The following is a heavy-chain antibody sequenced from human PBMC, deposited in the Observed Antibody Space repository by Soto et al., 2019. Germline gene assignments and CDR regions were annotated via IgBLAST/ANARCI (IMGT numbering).Heavy chain of an antibody. J-gene: IGHJ4*02. CDR1: GFTFSSYW. V-gene: IGHV3-7*01. CDR2: IKQDGSEK. CDR3: TSDSTRIDY. Sequence: GGSLRLSCAASGFTFSSYWMSWVRQAPGKGLEWVANIKQDGSEKYYVDSVKGRFTISRDNAKNSLYLEMNSLRAEDTAVYYCTSDSTRIDYWGQGTLVTVSS. D-gene: IGHD4-17*01.